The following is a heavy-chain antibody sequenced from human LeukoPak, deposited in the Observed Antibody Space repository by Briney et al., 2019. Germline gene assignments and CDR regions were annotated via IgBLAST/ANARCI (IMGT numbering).Heavy chain of an antibody. CDR3: ARPGRATTTEPSFDY. Sequence: GGSLRLSCAASGFTFSSYEMNWVRQAPGKGLEWVSYINSGGGTIYYADSVKGRFTISRDNAKDSLYLQMNSLRAEDTGVYYCARPGRATTTEPSFDYWGQGTLVTVSS. D-gene: IGHD5-24*01. J-gene: IGHJ4*02. CDR2: INSGGGTI. CDR1: GFTFSSYE. V-gene: IGHV3-48*03.